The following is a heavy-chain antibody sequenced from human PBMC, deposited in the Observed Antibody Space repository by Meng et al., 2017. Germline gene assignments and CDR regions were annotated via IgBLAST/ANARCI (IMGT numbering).Heavy chain of an antibody. CDR1: GFTFSSYA. D-gene: IGHD6-19*01. V-gene: IGHV3-30*01. J-gene: IGHJ4*02. CDR3: ASGSQWLFPY. Sequence: QGQSVGSGGGGVQPGRSLRLSCAASGFTFSSYAMPWVRQAPGKGLEWVAVISYDGSNKYYADSVKGRFTISRDNSKNTLYLQMNSLRAEDTAVYYCASGSQWLFPYWGQGTLVTVSS. CDR2: ISYDGSNK.